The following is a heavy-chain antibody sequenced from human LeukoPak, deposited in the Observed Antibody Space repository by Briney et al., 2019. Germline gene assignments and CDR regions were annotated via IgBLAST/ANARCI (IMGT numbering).Heavy chain of an antibody. D-gene: IGHD3-22*01. J-gene: IGHJ4*02. CDR3: ARDLGYYDSSGYLCY. CDR2: INPNSGGT. V-gene: IGHV1-2*02. CDR1: GYTFTGYY. Sequence: ASVKVSCKASGYTFTGYYMHWVRQAPGQGLEWMGWINPNSGGTNYAQKFQGRVTMTRDTSISTAYMELSRLRSDDTAVYYCARDLGYYDSSGYLCYWGQGTLVTVSS.